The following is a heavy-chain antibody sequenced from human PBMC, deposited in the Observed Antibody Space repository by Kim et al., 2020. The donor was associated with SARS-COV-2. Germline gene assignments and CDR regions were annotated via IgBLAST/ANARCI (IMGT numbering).Heavy chain of an antibody. V-gene: IGHV4-31*03. CDR3: ARASPLCGGDCYSGYYYYYYGMDV. CDR2: IYYSGST. D-gene: IGHD2-21*02. J-gene: IGHJ6*02. Sequence: SETLSLTCTVSGGSISSGGYYWSWIRQHPGKGLEWIGYIYYSGSTYYNPSLKSRVTISVDTSKNQFSLKLSSVTAADTAVYYCARASPLCGGDCYSGYYYYYYGMDVWGQGTTVTVSS. CDR1: GGSISSGGYY.